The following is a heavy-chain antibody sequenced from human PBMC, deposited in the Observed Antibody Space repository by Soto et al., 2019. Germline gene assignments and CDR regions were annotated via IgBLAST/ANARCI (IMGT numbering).Heavy chain of an antibody. CDR2: IYPNCGGT. J-gene: IGHJ3*02. V-gene: IGHV1-2*04. CDR1: GYTFTGYY. D-gene: IGHD3-22*01. Sequence: ASVKVSCKASGYTFTGYYMHWVRQAPGQGLECMGWIYPNCGGTNYAQKFQGWVTMTRDTSISTAYMELSRLRSYDTAVYYCARERSHYYDSSGYYPGAFDIWGQGTMVTVSS. CDR3: ARERSHYYDSSGYYPGAFDI.